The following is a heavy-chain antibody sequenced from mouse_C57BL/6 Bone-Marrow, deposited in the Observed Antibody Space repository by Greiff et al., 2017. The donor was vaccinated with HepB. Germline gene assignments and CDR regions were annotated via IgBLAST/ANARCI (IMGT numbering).Heavy chain of an antibody. J-gene: IGHJ4*01. Sequence: QVQLQQSGAELAKPGASVKLSCKASGYTFTSYWMHWVKQRPGQGLEWIGYINPSSGYTKYNQKFKDKATLTADKSSSPAYMQLSSLTDEDSAVYYCARGQLIRYYAMDYWGQGTSVTVSS. V-gene: IGHV1-7*01. D-gene: IGHD3-2*02. CDR3: ARGQLIRYYAMDY. CDR1: GYTFTSYW. CDR2: INPSSGYT.